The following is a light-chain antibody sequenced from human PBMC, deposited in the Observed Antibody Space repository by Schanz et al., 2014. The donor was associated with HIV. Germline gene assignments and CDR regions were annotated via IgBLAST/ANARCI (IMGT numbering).Light chain of an antibody. CDR3: QQYSMSPWT. CDR2: GAS. V-gene: IGKV3-20*01. CDR1: QSVSDNY. Sequence: EIVLTQSPATLSLSPGERATLSCRASQSVSDNYLAWYQQKPGQAPRLLIYGASSRANGIPDRFSGSGSGTDFTLTISRLEPEDCAMYFCQQYSMSPWTFGQGTKVEI. J-gene: IGKJ1*01.